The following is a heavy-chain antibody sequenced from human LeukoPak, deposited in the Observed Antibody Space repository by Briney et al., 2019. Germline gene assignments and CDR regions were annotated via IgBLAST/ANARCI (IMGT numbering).Heavy chain of an antibody. D-gene: IGHD3-22*01. CDR2: ISGSGGST. Sequence: GGSLRLSCAASGFTFSSYAMSWVRQAPEKGLEWVSAISGSGGSTYYADSVKGRFTISRDNSKNTLYLQMNSLRAEDTAVYYCAKASAMIVVVSKHFDYWGQGTLVTVSS. CDR3: AKASAMIVVVSKHFDY. J-gene: IGHJ4*02. V-gene: IGHV3-23*01. CDR1: GFTFSSYA.